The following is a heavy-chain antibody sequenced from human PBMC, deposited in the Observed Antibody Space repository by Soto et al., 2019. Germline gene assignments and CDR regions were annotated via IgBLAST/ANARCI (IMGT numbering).Heavy chain of an antibody. J-gene: IGHJ4*02. V-gene: IGHV4-59*01. D-gene: IGHD3-10*01. CDR1: GGSISSYY. Sequence: SETLSLTCAFSGGSISSYYWSWIRQPPGKGLEWIGYIYGSGNTNYNPSLNSRVIISIDTSQNQLSLKLTSVTAADTAVYYCARTPFYYFGLGTHLYYFDFWDQGALVTVSS. CDR2: IYGSGNT. CDR3: ARTPFYYFGLGTHLYYFDF.